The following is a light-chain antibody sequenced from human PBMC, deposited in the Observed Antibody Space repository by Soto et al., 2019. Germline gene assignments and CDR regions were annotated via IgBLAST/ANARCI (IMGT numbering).Light chain of an antibody. Sequence: EIVMTQSPATLSVSPGERVTLSCRASQSISSNLAWYQQKPGQAPRLLIYAASTTAPGVPARFSGSGSGTDFTLTISSLQSEDFAGYYCQQYNIWPPYTFGQGTKLEIK. V-gene: IGKV3-15*01. CDR3: QQYNIWPPYT. CDR2: AAS. CDR1: QSISSN. J-gene: IGKJ2*01.